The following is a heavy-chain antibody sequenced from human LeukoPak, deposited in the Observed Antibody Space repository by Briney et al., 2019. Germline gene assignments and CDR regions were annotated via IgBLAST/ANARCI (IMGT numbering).Heavy chain of an antibody. CDR1: GFTVSSNY. Sequence: PGGSLRLSCAASGFTVSSNYMSWVRQAPGKGLEWVSVIYSGGSTYYADSMKGRFTISRDNSKNTLYLQMNSLRAEDTAVYYCARGYCSGGSCYLNYYYGMDVWGQGTTVTVSS. CDR2: IYSGGST. J-gene: IGHJ6*02. V-gene: IGHV3-66*01. CDR3: ARGYCSGGSCYLNYYYGMDV. D-gene: IGHD2-15*01.